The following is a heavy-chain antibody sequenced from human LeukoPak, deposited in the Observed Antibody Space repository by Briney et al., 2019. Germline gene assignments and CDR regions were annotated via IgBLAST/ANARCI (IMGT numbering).Heavy chain of an antibody. CDR3: AKDRHNWGLDY. CDR1: GFTLSSYW. V-gene: IGHV3-74*01. D-gene: IGHD7-27*01. CDR2: TNTDGRST. J-gene: IGHJ4*02. Sequence: GGSLRLSCAASGFTLSSYWMHWVRQAPGKGLEWVSRTNTDGRSTSYADSVKGRFTISRDDSKNTLYLQMNSLRAEDAAVYYCAKDRHNWGLDYWGQGTLVTVSS.